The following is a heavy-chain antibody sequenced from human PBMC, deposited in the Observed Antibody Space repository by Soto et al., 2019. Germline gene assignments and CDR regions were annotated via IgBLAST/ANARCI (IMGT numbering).Heavy chain of an antibody. CDR1: GGSISSYY. Sequence: PSQTLSLTCTVSGGSISSYYWSWIRKPPGKGLEWIGYIYYSGSTNYNPSLKSRVTISVDTSKNQFSLKLSSVTAADTAVYYCARAAAGTHLYYYYYYMDVWGQGTTVTVSS. V-gene: IGHV4-59*01. CDR2: IYYSGST. CDR3: ARAAAGTHLYYYYYYMDV. D-gene: IGHD6-13*01. J-gene: IGHJ6*03.